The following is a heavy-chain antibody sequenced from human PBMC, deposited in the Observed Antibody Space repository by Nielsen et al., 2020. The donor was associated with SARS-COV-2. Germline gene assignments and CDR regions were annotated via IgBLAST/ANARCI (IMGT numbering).Heavy chain of an antibody. V-gene: IGHV3-30*18. J-gene: IGHJ6*02. D-gene: IGHD2-15*01. CDR2: ISYDGSNK. Sequence: VRQAPGKGPEWVAVISYDGSNKYYADSVKGRFTISRDNSKNTLYLQMNSLRAEDTAVYYCAKGVVAATEDPYYYYYYGMDVWGQGTTVTVSS. CDR3: AKGVVAATEDPYYYYYYGMDV.